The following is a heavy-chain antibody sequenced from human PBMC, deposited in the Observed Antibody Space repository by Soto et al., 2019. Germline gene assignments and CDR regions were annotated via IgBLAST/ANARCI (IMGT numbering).Heavy chain of an antibody. CDR3: ARSGSTMGRGAEPEFDS. CDR2: INPSGGST. J-gene: IGHJ4*02. Sequence: ASVKVSCKASGYTFTSYYMHWVRQAPGQGLEWMGIINPSGGSTSYAQKFQGRVTMTRDTSTSTVYMELSSLRSEETAVYYCARSGSTMGRGAEPEFDSWGQGTLVTVSS. V-gene: IGHV1-46*01. CDR1: GYTFTSYY. D-gene: IGHD3-10*01.